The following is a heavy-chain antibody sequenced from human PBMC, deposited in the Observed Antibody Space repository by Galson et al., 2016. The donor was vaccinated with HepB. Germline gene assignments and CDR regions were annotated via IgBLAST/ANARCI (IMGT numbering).Heavy chain of an antibody. J-gene: IGHJ4*02. D-gene: IGHD6-13*01. CDR1: GFTFNNYA. CDR2: ISGSGVTT. CDR3: AKGTAASSKYYFDS. V-gene: IGHV3-23*01. Sequence: SLRLSCAASGFTFNNYAMSWVRQAPGEGLEWVSAISGSGVTTYYADSVKGRFSISRDNSKNTLYLHIDSLRAEDTAVYYCAKGTAASSKYYFDSWGQGAPVTASS.